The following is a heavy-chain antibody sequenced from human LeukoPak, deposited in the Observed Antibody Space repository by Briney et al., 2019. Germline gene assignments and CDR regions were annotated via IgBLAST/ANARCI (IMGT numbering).Heavy chain of an antibody. CDR1: GYSISSGYY. J-gene: IGHJ6*03. CDR2: IYHSGST. CDR3: ARDLTGDPYYYMDV. Sequence: SETLSLTCTVSGYSISSGYYWGWIRQPPGKGLEWIGSIYHSGSTYYNPSLKSRVTISVDTSKNQFSLKLSSVTAADTAVYYCARDLTGDPYYYMDVWGKGTTVTVSS. D-gene: IGHD7-27*01. V-gene: IGHV4-38-2*02.